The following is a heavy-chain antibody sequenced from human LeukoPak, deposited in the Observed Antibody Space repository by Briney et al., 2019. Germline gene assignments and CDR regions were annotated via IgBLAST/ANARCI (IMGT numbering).Heavy chain of an antibody. CDR2: MNPNSGNT. D-gene: IGHD3-10*01. CDR3: ARDFRVWLGEKRTGFDP. CDR1: GYTFTSYD. J-gene: IGHJ5*02. Sequence: ASVKVSCKASGYTFTSYDINWVRQATGQGLEWMGWMNPNSGNTGYAQKFQGRVTMTRNTSISTAYMELSSLRSEDTAVYYCARDFRVWLGEKRTGFDPWGQGTLVTVSS. V-gene: IGHV1-8*01.